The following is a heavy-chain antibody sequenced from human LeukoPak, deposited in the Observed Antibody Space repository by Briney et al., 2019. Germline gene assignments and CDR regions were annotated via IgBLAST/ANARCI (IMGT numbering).Heavy chain of an antibody. Sequence: PGGSLRLSCAASGFTFSCYGMHWVRQAPGKGLEWVAVIWYDGSNKYYADSVKGRFTISRDNSKNTLYLQMNSLRAEDTAVYYCARDEGLAAAGTAPSFDPWGQGTLVTVSS. V-gene: IGHV3-33*01. CDR2: IWYDGSNK. D-gene: IGHD6-13*01. CDR1: GFTFSCYG. CDR3: ARDEGLAAAGTAPSFDP. J-gene: IGHJ5*02.